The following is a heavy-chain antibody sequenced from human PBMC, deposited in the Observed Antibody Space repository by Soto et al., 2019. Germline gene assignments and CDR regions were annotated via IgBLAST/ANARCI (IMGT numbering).Heavy chain of an antibody. CDR2: INHSGST. D-gene: IGHD6-19*01. CDR1: GGSFSGYY. CDR3: ARGRIAVAGTGYYFDY. V-gene: IGHV4-34*01. J-gene: IGHJ4*02. Sequence: SETLSLTCAVYGGSFSGYYXTWIRQPPGTGLEWIGEINHSGSTNYNPSLKSRVTISVDTSKNQFSLKLTSVTAADTAVYYCARGRIAVAGTGYYFDYWGQGTLVTVSS.